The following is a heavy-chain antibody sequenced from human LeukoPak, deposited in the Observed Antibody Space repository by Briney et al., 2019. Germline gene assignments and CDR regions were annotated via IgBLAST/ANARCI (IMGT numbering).Heavy chain of an antibody. V-gene: IGHV3-23*01. CDR3: ARSRPATGTSRHPFDI. CDR1: GFTFNNYA. Sequence: GGSLRLSCAASGFTFNNYAMSWVRQAPGKGLEWGSAISDSGGVTKYADSVKGRFTISRDNSKNTLYLQMDSLRAEDTAVYYCARSRPATGTSRHPFDIWGQGTVVTVSS. CDR2: ISDSGGVT. D-gene: IGHD1-1*01. J-gene: IGHJ3*02.